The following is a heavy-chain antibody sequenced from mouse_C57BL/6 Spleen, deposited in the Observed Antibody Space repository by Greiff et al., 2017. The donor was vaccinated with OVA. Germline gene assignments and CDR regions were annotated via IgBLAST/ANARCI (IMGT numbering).Heavy chain of an antibody. CDR1: GYTFTSYW. J-gene: IGHJ1*03. Sequence: QVQLQQPGPELVKPGASVKLSCKASGYTFTSYWMHWVKQRPGQGLEWIGNINPSNGGTNYNEKFKSKATLTVDKSSSTAYMQLSSLTSEDSAVYYCAGSSLTYWYFDVWGTGTTVTVSS. D-gene: IGHD1-1*01. CDR2: INPSNGGT. V-gene: IGHV1-53*01. CDR3: AGSSLTYWYFDV.